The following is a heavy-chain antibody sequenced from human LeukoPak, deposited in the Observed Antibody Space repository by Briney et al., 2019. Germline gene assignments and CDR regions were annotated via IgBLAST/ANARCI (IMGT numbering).Heavy chain of an antibody. Sequence: PGGSLRLSCAASGFTFSSYGMHWVRQAPGKGLEWVAVISYDGSNKYYADSVKGRFTISRDNSKNTLYLQMNSLRAEDTAVYYCAKDLGYSGYDSLDYWGQGTLVTVSS. CDR2: ISYDGSNK. D-gene: IGHD5-12*01. J-gene: IGHJ4*02. CDR1: GFTFSSYG. CDR3: AKDLGYSGYDSLDY. V-gene: IGHV3-30*18.